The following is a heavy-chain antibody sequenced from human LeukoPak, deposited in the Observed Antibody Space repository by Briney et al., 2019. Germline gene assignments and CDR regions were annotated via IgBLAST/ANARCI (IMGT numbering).Heavy chain of an antibody. CDR2: ISNSGNTI. CDR3: ARLSRGTASWYYFDY. D-gene: IGHD1-1*01. V-gene: IGHV3-48*03. CDR1: GFTFSSYE. Sequence: GGSLRLSCAASGFTFSSYEMNWVRQAPGKGLEWVSDISNSGNTIYYADSVKGRFTISRDNAKNSLYLQMNSMRAEDTAVYYCARLSRGTASWYYFDYWGQGTLVTVSS. J-gene: IGHJ4*02.